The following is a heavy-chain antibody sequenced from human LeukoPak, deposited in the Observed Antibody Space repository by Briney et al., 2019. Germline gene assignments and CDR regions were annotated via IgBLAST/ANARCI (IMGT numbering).Heavy chain of an antibody. CDR1: GFTFSSYL. V-gene: IGHV3-7*05. D-gene: IGHD3-22*01. Sequence: GGSLRLSCAASGFTFSSYLMSWVRQAPGKGLEWVANIKQDGSEKYYVDSVKGRFTISRDNAKNSLYLQMNSLRAEDTAVYYCARDRGQYSSGYYDYWGQGTLVTVSS. J-gene: IGHJ4*02. CDR3: ARDRGQYSSGYYDY. CDR2: IKQDGSEK.